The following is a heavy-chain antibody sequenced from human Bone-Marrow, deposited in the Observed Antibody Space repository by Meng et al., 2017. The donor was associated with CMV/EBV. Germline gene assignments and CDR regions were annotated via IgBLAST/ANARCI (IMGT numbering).Heavy chain of an antibody. CDR3: AADQFLGGSYTYFDY. Sequence: SVKVSCKASGFTFTSSAVQWVRQARGQRLEWIGWIVVGSGNTNYAQKFQERVTITRDMSTSTAYMELSSLRSEDTAVYYCAADQFLGGSYTYFDYWGHGTLVTVSS. CDR1: GFTFTSSA. CDR2: IVVGSGNT. V-gene: IGHV1-58*01. D-gene: IGHD1-26*01. J-gene: IGHJ4*01.